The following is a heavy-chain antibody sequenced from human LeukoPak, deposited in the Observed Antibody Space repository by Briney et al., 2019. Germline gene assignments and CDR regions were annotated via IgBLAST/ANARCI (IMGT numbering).Heavy chain of an antibody. CDR3: AGRRLSTGWPFDY. D-gene: IGHD1-1*01. V-gene: IGHV4-4*07. Sequence: SETLSLTCTVSGGSISTYYWSWIRQPAGKGLEWIAQIHTSGSTNFNPSLKSRVSISMDTPNNQFSLMLSSVTPADTAAFYRAGRRLSTGWPFDYWGHGTIVTVSS. J-gene: IGHJ4*01. CDR1: GGSISTYY. CDR2: IHTSGST.